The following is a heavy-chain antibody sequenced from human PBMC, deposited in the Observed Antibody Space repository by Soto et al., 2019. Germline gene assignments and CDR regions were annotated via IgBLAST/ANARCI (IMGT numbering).Heavy chain of an antibody. CDR1: GFTFSGYS. CDR2: ISSSSSYI. V-gene: IGHV3-21*01. CDR3: AREGSSVAXTRHYDYVWGSSLAFDY. J-gene: IGHJ4*02. Sequence: GGSLRLSCAASGFTFSGYSMNWVRQAPGKGLEWVSSISSSSSYIYYADSVKGRFTISRDNAKNSLYLQMNSLRAEDTAVYYCAREGSSVAXTRHYDYVWGSSLAFDYWGQGTLVTVSS. D-gene: IGHD3-16*01.